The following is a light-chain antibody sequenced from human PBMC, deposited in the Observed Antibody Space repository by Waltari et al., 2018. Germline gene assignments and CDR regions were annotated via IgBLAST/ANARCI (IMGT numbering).Light chain of an antibody. J-gene: IGLJ2*01. CDR1: TSNNGTNT. CDR2: ANY. Sequence: QSVLTQPPSTSGPPGQRVTISCSGSTSNNGTNTVTWYQLLPGTAPKTVIFANYHRPSGVPDRFSASKSGTSASLVISGLQSEDEADYFCATWDDSLSGRVFGGGTKVTVL. CDR3: ATWDDSLSGRV. V-gene: IGLV1-44*01.